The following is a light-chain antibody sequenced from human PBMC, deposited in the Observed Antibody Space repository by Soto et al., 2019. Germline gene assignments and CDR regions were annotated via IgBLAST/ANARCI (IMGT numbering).Light chain of an antibody. CDR2: DNS. CDR1: SSNIGAGYD. J-gene: IGLJ3*02. V-gene: IGLV1-40*01. CDR3: QSYDSSLSGGV. Sequence: QSVLTQPPSVSGAPGQRVTISCTGSSSNIGAGYDVHWYQQLPGTAPKLLIYDNSNRPSGVPDRFSGSKSGTSAALAITGLRAEDEADYYCQSYDSSLSGGVFGGGTKLTVL.